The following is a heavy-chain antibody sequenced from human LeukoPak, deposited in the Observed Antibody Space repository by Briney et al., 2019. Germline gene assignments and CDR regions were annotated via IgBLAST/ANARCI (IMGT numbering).Heavy chain of an antibody. J-gene: IGHJ4*02. V-gene: IGHV4-39*01. Sequence: PSETLSLTCTVSGGSISTSSSYYWGWIRQPPGKGLEWIGSIYYTGDTYYNSSLKSRVTISVDTSKNQFALKLTSVTAADTALYYCARLRGYTYGNPGYWGRGSLVTVSS. CDR3: ARLRGYTYGNPGY. D-gene: IGHD5-18*01. CDR2: IYYTGDT. CDR1: GGSISTSSSYY.